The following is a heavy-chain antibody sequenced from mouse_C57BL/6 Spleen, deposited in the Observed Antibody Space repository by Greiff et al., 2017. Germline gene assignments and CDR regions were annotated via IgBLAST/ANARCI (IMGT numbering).Heavy chain of an antibody. CDR3: ARKDDWEAMDY. CDR2: IYPGAGDT. D-gene: IGHD2-4*01. J-gene: IGHJ4*01. V-gene: IGHV1-80*01. CDR1: GYAFSSYW. Sequence: QVQLQQSGAELVKPGASVKISCKASGYAFSSYWMNWVKQRPGKGLEWIGQIYPGAGDTNSNGKFKGKATLTADKSSSTAYMRLSSLTSEDSAVYFCARKDDWEAMDYWGQGTSVTVAS.